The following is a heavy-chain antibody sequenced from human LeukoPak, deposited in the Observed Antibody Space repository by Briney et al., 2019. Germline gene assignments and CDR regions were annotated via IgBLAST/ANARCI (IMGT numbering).Heavy chain of an antibody. CDR2: INTSGST. V-gene: IGHV4-4*09. J-gene: IGHJ6*03. Sequence: PSETLSLTCTVSGGSISSYYWSWIRQPPGKGLEWIGYINTSGSTNYNPSLKSRVTISVDTSKNQFSLKLSSVTAADTAVYYCARSLRYFDPYYMDVWGKGTTVTVSS. CDR1: GGSISSYY. D-gene: IGHD3-9*01. CDR3: ARSLRYFDPYYMDV.